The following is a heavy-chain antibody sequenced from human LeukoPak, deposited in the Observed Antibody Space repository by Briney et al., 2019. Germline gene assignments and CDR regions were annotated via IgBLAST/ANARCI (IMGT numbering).Heavy chain of an antibody. CDR3: ARHYITIFGVVERFDP. Sequence: SETLSLTCTVSGGSISSSSYYWGWIRQPPGKGLECIGSIYYSGSTYYNPSLKSRVTISVDTSKNQFSLKLSSVTAADTAVYYCARHYITIFGVVERFDPWGQGTLVTVSS. D-gene: IGHD3-3*01. CDR1: GGSISSSSYY. CDR2: IYYSGST. V-gene: IGHV4-39*01. J-gene: IGHJ5*02.